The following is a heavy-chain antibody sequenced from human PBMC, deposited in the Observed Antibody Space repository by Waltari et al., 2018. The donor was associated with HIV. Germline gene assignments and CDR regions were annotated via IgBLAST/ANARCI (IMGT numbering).Heavy chain of an antibody. V-gene: IGHV4-39*01. J-gene: IGHJ3*02. Sequence: QLQLQESGPGLVKPSEPLSLTCTVSGGSINSSTYYGGWIRQSPGKGLMWIGNIYYSGSTYYDPSLKGRVTISVDTSKNQFFLTLSSVTAADTAVYYCGVLEYFYDSRGAFDIWGQGTKVTVSS. CDR2: IYYSGST. CDR3: GVLEYFYDSRGAFDI. CDR1: GGSINSSTYY. D-gene: IGHD3-22*01.